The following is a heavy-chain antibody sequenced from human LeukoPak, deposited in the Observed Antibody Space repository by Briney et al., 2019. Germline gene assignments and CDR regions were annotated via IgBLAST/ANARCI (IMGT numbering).Heavy chain of an antibody. J-gene: IGHJ3*02. V-gene: IGHV1-8*01. Sequence: ASVKVSCKASGYTFTSYDVNWVRQATGQGLEWMGWMNPNSGNTGYAQKFQGRVTMTRNTSISTAYMELSSLRSEDTAVYYCARSYGDGDAFDIWGQGTMVTVSS. D-gene: IGHD4-17*01. CDR1: GYTFTSYD. CDR3: ARSYGDGDAFDI. CDR2: MNPNSGNT.